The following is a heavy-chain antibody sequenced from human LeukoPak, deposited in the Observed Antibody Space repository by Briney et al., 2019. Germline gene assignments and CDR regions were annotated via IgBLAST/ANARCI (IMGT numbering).Heavy chain of an antibody. CDR2: INWNGGST. Sequence: GGSLRLSCAASGFTFDDYGMSWVRQAPGKGLEWVSGINWNGGSTGYADSVKGRFTISRDNAKNSLYLRMNSLRAEDTALYYCARVGATVGRDAFDIWGQGTMVTVSS. D-gene: IGHD1-26*01. CDR1: GFTFDDYG. J-gene: IGHJ3*02. CDR3: ARVGATVGRDAFDI. V-gene: IGHV3-20*04.